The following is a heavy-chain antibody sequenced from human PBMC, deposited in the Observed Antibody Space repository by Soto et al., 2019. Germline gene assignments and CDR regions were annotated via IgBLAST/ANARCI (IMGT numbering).Heavy chain of an antibody. J-gene: IGHJ4*02. CDR2: TSGDGRIM. D-gene: IGHD6-25*01. CDR1: GFTFSSYP. V-gene: IGHV3-64*02. CDR3: ARGRAAYYFDY. Sequence: GGSLRLSCAASGFTFSSYPMHWVRQAPGKGLEHVSSTSGDGRIMYYLDSVKGRFTISRDNSKNTLYLQMGSLRTEDMAVYYCARGRAAYYFDYWGQGALVTVS.